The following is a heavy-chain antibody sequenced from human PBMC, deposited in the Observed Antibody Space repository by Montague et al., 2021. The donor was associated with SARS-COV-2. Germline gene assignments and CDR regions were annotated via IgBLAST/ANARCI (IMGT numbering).Heavy chain of an antibody. V-gene: IGHV2-70*11. Sequence: PALVKPTQTLTLTCTFSGFSLNTSGMCVSWIRQPPGKAPGWLARIDWDDNKYYSTSLKTRLTISKDTSKNQVVLTMTNMDPVDTATYYCARIPDFTYYSAFDIWGQGAMVTVSS. CDR3: ARIPDFTYYSAFDI. CDR2: IDWDDNK. J-gene: IGHJ3*02. CDR1: GFSLNTSGMC. D-gene: IGHD3-10*01.